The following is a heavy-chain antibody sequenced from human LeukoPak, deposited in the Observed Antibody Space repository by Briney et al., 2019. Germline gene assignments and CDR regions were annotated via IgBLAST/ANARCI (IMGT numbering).Heavy chain of an antibody. CDR3: ARVTEVVVPAAMDY. CDR1: GYTFTSYG. D-gene: IGHD2-2*01. J-gene: IGHJ4*02. CDR2: ISAYNGNT. Sequence: ASVKVSCKASGYTFTSYGISWVRQAPGQGLEWMGWISAYNGNTNYAQKLQGRVTMTRDTSISTAYMELSRLRSDDTAVYYCARVTEVVVPAAMDYWGQGTLVTVSS. V-gene: IGHV1-18*01.